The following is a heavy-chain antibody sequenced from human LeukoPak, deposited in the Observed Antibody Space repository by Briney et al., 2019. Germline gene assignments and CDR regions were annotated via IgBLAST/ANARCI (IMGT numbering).Heavy chain of an antibody. D-gene: IGHD5-18*01. V-gene: IGHV4-39*07. CDR1: GGSIRSTTYY. Sequence: PSETLSLTCSVSGGSIRSTTYYWGWIRQPPGKGLEWIGSIYYSGSTYYNPSLKSRVTISVDTSKNQFSLKLSSVTAADTAVYYCARDRWGYSYGGDWGQGTLVTVSS. CDR3: ARDRWGYSYGGD. J-gene: IGHJ4*02. CDR2: IYYSGST.